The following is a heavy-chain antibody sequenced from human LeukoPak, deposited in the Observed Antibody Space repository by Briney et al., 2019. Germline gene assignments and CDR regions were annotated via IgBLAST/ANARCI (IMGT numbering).Heavy chain of an antibody. CDR2: IWYDGSNK. V-gene: IGHV3-33*06. CDR3: AKNPGTGAMNVLFGELSAY. CDR1: GFAFSSYG. Sequence: GGSLRLSCAASGFAFSSYGMHWVRQAPGKGLEWVAVIWYDGSNKYYTDSVKGRFTISRDNSKNTLYLQIDSLRAEDTAFYYCAKNPGTGAMNVLFGELSAYWGQGTLVTVSS. D-gene: IGHD3-10*01. J-gene: IGHJ4*02.